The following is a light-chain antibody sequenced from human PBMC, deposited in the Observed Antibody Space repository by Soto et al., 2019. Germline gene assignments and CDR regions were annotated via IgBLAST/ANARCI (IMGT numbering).Light chain of an antibody. CDR1: SGHSSYA. CDR2: LNSDGSH. V-gene: IGLV4-69*01. Sequence: QSVLTQSPSASASLGASVKLTCTLSSGHSSYAIAWHQQQPEKGPRYLMKLNSDGSHSKGDGIPDRFSGSSSGAERYLTISSLQSEDEADYYCQTWGTGIQVFGLGPRSPS. J-gene: IGLJ1*01. CDR3: QTWGTGIQV.